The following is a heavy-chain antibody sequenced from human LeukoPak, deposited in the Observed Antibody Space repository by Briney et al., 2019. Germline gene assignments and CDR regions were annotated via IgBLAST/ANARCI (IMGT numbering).Heavy chain of an antibody. V-gene: IGHV4-4*07. D-gene: IGHD1-26*01. CDR3: ARGTTIVGATRGNWFDP. Sequence: PSETLSLTCTVSGGSISSYYWSWIRQPAGKGLECIGRIYTSGSTNYNPSLKSRVTMSVDTSKNQFSLKLSSVTAADTAVYYCARGTTIVGATRGNWFDPWGQGTLVTVSS. J-gene: IGHJ5*02. CDR2: IYTSGST. CDR1: GGSISSYY.